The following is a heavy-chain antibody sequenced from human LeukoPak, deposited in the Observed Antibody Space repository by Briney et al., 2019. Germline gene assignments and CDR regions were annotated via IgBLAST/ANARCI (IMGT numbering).Heavy chain of an antibody. J-gene: IGHJ4*02. CDR1: GYTLTELS. Sequence: ASVKVSCKVSGYTLTELSMHWVRQAPGKGLEWMGGFDPEDGETIYAQKFQGRVTMTEDTSTDTAYMELSSLRSEDTAVYYCATDCAYYYGSGSYECWGQGTLVTVSS. V-gene: IGHV1-24*01. CDR2: FDPEDGET. D-gene: IGHD3-10*01. CDR3: ATDCAYYYGSGSYEC.